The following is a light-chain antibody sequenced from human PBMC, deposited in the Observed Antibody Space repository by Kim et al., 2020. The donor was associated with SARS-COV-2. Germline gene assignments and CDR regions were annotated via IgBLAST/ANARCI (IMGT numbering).Light chain of an antibody. CDR3: QQSYNTPWT. J-gene: IGKJ1*01. Sequence: ASVGDRVTITCRTSQSIISYLNWYQQKPGKAPKLLIYDVSTLQSEVPSRFGGSRSGTDFTLTISSLQPEDFATYYCQQSYNTPWTFGQGTKVDIK. CDR1: QSIISY. CDR2: DVS. V-gene: IGKV1-39*01.